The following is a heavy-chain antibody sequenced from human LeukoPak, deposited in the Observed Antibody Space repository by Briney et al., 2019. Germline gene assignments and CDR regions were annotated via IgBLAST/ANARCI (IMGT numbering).Heavy chain of an antibody. J-gene: IGHJ4*02. D-gene: IGHD1-20*01. V-gene: IGHV4-39*07. CDR2: IYYSGST. Sequence: SETLSLTCTVSGGSISSSSYCWGWLRPPPGKGLEWIGSIYYSGSTYYNPSLKSRVTISVDTSKKQISLKLKYATAADTAVYYCARGHLTGRGYFDYWGQGTLVTVSS. CDR3: ARGHLTGRGYFDY. CDR1: GGSISSSSYC.